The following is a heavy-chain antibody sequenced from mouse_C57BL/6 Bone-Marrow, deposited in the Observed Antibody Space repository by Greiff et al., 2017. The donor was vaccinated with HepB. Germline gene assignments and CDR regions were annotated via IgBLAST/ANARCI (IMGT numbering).Heavy chain of an antibody. CDR1: GYSFTDYN. CDR2: INPNYGTT. D-gene: IGHD1-1*01. CDR3: ARVTTVVARGYFDV. J-gene: IGHJ1*03. V-gene: IGHV1-39*01. Sequence: VHVKQSGPELVKPGASVKISCKASGYSFTDYNMNWVKQSNGKSLEWIGVINPNYGTTSYNQKFKGKATLTVDQSSSTAYMQLNSLTSEDSAVYYCARVTTVVARGYFDVWGTGTTVTVSS.